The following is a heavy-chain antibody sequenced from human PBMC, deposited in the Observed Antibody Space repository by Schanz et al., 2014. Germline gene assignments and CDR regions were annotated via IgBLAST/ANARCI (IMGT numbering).Heavy chain of an antibody. CDR1: GFTFSDYA. CDR3: ARDGGRDGYNLAFDV. J-gene: IGHJ3*01. D-gene: IGHD5-12*01. Sequence: EVQLEESGGGLVQPGGSLRVSCAATGFTFSDYAMSWVRQAPGKGLEWVSAISDSGGSMFYADSVKGRFTISRDNSKNTLFLQMNSLRAEDTAVYFCARDGGRDGYNLAFDVWGQGTLVTVSS. V-gene: IGHV3-23*04. CDR2: ISDSGGSM.